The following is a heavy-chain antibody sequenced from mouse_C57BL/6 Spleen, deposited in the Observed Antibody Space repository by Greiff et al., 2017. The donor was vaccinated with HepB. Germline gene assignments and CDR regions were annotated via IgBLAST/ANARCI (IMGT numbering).Heavy chain of an antibody. J-gene: IGHJ4*01. D-gene: IGHD2-5*01. V-gene: IGHV1-81*01. CDR1: GYTFTSYG. CDR3: ARGRYSNYDYAMDY. CDR2: IYPRSGNT. Sequence: QVQLQQSGAELARPGASVKLSCKASGYTFTSYGISWVKQRTGQGLEWIGEIYPRSGNTYYNEEFKGKATLTADKSSSTAYMELRSLTSEDSAVYFCARGRYSNYDYAMDYWGQGTSVTVSS.